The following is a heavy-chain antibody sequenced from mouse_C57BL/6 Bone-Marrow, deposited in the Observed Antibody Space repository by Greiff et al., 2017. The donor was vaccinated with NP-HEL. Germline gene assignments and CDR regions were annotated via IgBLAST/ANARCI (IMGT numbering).Heavy chain of an antibody. V-gene: IGHV14-4*01. CDR2: IDPENGDT. J-gene: IGHJ3*01. Sequence: VQLQQSGAELVRPGASVKLSCTASGFTFTDDYMHWVKQRPEQGLEWIGWIDPENGDTYYASKVQGKATITADTSSNTAYLQLSSLTSEDTAVYYCTTRPAWCAYWGQGTLVTVSA. CDR1: GFTFTDDY. CDR3: TTRPAWCAY.